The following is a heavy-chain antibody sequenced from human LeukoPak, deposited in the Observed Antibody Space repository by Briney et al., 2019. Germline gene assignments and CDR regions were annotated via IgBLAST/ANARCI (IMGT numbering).Heavy chain of an antibody. CDR1: GYGFTGYW. CDR2: IYPGDSDN. J-gene: IGHJ3*02. Sequence: HGESLNISCKASGYGFTGYWIGWVRQMHGKGLGWMGIIYPGDSDNKDSPSFKGQVTISADKSISTAYLPRSSLKASDTAMYYRASGRLRRTRDAFDIWGQGTMVTVSS. V-gene: IGHV5-51*01. CDR3: ASGRLRRTRDAFDI. D-gene: IGHD4-17*01.